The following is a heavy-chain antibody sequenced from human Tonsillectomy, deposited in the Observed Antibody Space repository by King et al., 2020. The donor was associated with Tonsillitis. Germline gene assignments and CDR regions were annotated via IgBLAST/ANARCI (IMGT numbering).Heavy chain of an antibody. D-gene: IGHD3-16*02. CDR3: ARGNYDYLWGSYRYLDY. J-gene: IGHJ4*02. V-gene: IGHV4-30-4*01. Sequence: QLQESGPGLVKASQTLSLTCTVSGGSISNDDYYWSWIRQPPGKGLEWIGYMYYRGSTYYNPSLKSRVTISVDTSKNQFSLKLNSVTAADTAVYFCARGNYDYLWGSYRYLDYWGLGTLVTVSS. CDR2: MYYRGST. CDR1: GGSISNDDYY.